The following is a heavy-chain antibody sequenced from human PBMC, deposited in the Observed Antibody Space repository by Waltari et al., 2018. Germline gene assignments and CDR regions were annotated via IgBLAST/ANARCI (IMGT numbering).Heavy chain of an antibody. CDR1: GFTFSSYG. V-gene: IGHV3-30*02. CDR3: AKDPSLYYFDY. CDR2: IRYDGSNK. J-gene: IGHJ4*02. Sequence: QVQLVESGGGVVQPGGSLRLSCAASGFTFSSYGMHWVRQAPGTGLEWVAFIRYDGSNKYYADSVKGRFTISRDNSKNTLYLQMNSLRAEDTAVYYCAKDPSLYYFDYWGQGTLVTVSS.